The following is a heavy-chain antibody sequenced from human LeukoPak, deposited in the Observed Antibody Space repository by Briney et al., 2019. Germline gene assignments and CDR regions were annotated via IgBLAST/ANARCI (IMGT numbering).Heavy chain of an antibody. CDR2: FSGSGGST. CDR1: GFTFSSYA. CDR3: AKDQGDRYYYDSSGYVGY. D-gene: IGHD3-22*01. J-gene: IGHJ4*02. Sequence: GGSLRLSCAASGFTFSSYAMSWVRQAPGKGLECISGFSGSGGSTYYADSVKGRFTISRDNSKNTLYLQMNSLRAEDTAVYYCAKDQGDRYYYDSSGYVGYWGQGTLVTVSS. V-gene: IGHV3-23*01.